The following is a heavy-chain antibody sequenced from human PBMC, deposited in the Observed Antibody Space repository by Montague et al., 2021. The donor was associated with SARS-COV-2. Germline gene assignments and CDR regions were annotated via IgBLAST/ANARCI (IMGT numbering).Heavy chain of an antibody. D-gene: IGHD4-17*01. CDR3: ARGGTVTTFYYYYYGMDV. V-gene: IGHV4-34*01. Sequence: SETLSLTCAVYGGSFSGYYWSWIRQPPGKGLEWIGEINHSGSTNYNPSLKSRVTISVDTSKNQFSLKLSSVTAADTAVYYCARGGTVTTFYYYYYGMDVWGQGTTGTVSS. J-gene: IGHJ6*02. CDR2: INHSGST. CDR1: GGSFSGYY.